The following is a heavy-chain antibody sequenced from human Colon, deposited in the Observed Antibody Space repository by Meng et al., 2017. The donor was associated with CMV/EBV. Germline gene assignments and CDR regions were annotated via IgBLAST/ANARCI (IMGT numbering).Heavy chain of an antibody. Sequence: VYGVSFSGYYWSWIRQPPGKGLEWIGEINHSGSTNYNPSLKSRVTISVDTSKNQFSLKLSSVTAADTAVYYCARDDYSSSSRYGMDVWGQGTMVTVSS. CDR1: GVSFSGYY. V-gene: IGHV4-34*01. CDR3: ARDDYSSSSRYGMDV. J-gene: IGHJ6*02. D-gene: IGHD6-6*01. CDR2: INHSGST.